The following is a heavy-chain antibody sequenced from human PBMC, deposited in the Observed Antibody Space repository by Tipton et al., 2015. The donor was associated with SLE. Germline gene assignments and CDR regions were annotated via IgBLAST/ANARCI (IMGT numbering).Heavy chain of an antibody. J-gene: IGHJ4*02. CDR2: IYHSGST. V-gene: IGHV4-38-2*01. Sequence: TLSLTCAVSGYSISSGYYWGWIRQPPGKGLEWIGSIYHSGSTYYNPSLKSRVTISVDTSKNQFSLKLSSVTAADTAVYYCGRFGVWFGELLTLDYWGQGTLVTVSS. CDR3: GRFGVWFGELLTLDY. D-gene: IGHD3-10*01. CDR1: GYSISSGYY.